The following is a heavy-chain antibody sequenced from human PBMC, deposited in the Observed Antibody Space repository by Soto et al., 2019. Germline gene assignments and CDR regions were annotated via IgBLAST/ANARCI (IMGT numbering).Heavy chain of an antibody. CDR1: GGSISSGGYY. V-gene: IGHV4-31*03. CDR3: ARDAPARYCSSTSCSEFDY. CDR2: IYYSGST. D-gene: IGHD2-2*01. J-gene: IGHJ4*02. Sequence: PSETLSLTCTVSGGSISSGGYYWSWIRQHPGKGLEWIGYIYYSGSTYYNPSLKSRVTISVDTSKNQFSLKLSSVTAADTAVYYCARDAPARYCSSTSCSEFDYWGQGTLVTVSS.